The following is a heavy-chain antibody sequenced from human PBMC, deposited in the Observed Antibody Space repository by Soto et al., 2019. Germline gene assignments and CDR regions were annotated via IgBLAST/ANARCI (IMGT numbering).Heavy chain of an antibody. CDR1: GYTFTSYG. CDR2: ISSYNGNT. D-gene: IGHD3-16*01. V-gene: IGHV1-18*01. CDR3: ARMATFGSLNWFDP. Sequence: SVKVACKASGYTFTSYGFSWVRQAPGQGLEWMGWISSYNGNTNYAQKLQGRVTMTTDTSTSTAYMELRSLRSDDTAIYYCARMATFGSLNWFDPWGQGTLVTVSS. J-gene: IGHJ5*02.